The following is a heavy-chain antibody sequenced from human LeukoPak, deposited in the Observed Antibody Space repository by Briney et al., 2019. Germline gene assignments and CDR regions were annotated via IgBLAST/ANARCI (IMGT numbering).Heavy chain of an antibody. V-gene: IGHV3-23*01. CDR3: ARAMAPPRAEYFQH. CDR2: ISGSGGST. D-gene: IGHD6-19*01. CDR1: GFTFNSYV. J-gene: IGHJ1*01. Sequence: GGSLRLSCAASGFTFNSYVMNWVRQAPGKGLEWVSGISGSGGSTYYADSVKGRFTISRDNSKNTLYLQMNSLRAEDTAVYYCARAMAPPRAEYFQHWGQGTLVTVSS.